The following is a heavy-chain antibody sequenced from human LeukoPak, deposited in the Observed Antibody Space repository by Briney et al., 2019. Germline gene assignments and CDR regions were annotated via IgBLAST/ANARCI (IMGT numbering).Heavy chain of an antibody. CDR2: ISSSGSTI. Sequence: GGSLRLSCAASGFTFSSYEMNWVRQAPGKGLEWVSYISSSGSTIYYADSVKGRFTISRDNAKNSLYLQMNSLRAEDTAVYYCAKDRQSRGSLGFDYWGQGALVIVSS. J-gene: IGHJ4*02. CDR1: GFTFSSYE. D-gene: IGHD3-22*01. CDR3: AKDRQSRGSLGFDY. V-gene: IGHV3-48*03.